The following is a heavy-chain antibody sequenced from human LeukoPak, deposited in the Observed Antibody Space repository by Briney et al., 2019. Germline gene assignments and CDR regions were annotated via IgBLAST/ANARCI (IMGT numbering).Heavy chain of an antibody. CDR2: IGPADDT. J-gene: IGHJ5*02. CDR1: GFTFRSYD. CDR3: ATVITMIAPTWFDP. D-gene: IGHD3-22*01. V-gene: IGHV3-13*01. Sequence: PGGSLRLSCAASGFTFRSYDMHWVRQATGKGLEWVSAIGPADDTYYPGSVKGRFTISRENAKNSLYLQMNSLRAEDTAVYYCATVITMIAPTWFDPWGQGTLVTVSS.